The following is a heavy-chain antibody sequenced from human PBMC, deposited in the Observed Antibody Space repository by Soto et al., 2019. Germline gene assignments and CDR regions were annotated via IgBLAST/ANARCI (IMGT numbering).Heavy chain of an antibody. D-gene: IGHD3-9*01. CDR2: ISAYNGNT. CDR1: GYTFTSYG. J-gene: IGHJ5*02. CDR3: VGFLRYLAPIRVWLAP. Sequence: ASVKVSCKASGYTFTSYGISWVRQAPGQGLEWMGWISAYNGNTNYAQKLQGRVTMTTDTSTSTAYMELRSLRSDDTAVHYCVGFLRYLAPIRVWLAPWGKGTLVTAAS. V-gene: IGHV1-18*01.